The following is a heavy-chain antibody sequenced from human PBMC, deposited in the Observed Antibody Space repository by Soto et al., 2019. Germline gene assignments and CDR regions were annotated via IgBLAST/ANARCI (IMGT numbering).Heavy chain of an antibody. CDR1: CGSLSAYY. J-gene: IGHJ6*02. CDR3: ARRPFYYYYYGMDV. CDR2: INHRGTT. D-gene: IGHD6-6*01. V-gene: IGHV4-34*01. Sequence: SETLSLTCAVYCGSLSAYYWSWIRQPPGKGLEWIGEINHRGTTNYNPSLKSRVSMSVDTSKNQFSVMLSSVTAADTAVYYCARRPFYYYYYGMDVWGQGTTVTVSS.